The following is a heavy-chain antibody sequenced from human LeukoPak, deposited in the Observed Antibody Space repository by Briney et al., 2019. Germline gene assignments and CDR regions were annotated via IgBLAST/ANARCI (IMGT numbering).Heavy chain of an antibody. V-gene: IGHV3-7*01. D-gene: IGHD3-10*01. J-gene: IGHJ4*02. CDR3: ARDSSRGDFEY. Sequence: GGSLRLSCAASGFTFSHYWVSRVRRAPGEGLEWVANIKHDGSQKEHVDSVKGRFTISRDNAKNSLFLQMNSLRAEDTAVYFCARDSSRGDFEYWGQGTLVTVSS. CDR1: GFTFSHYW. CDR2: IKHDGSQK.